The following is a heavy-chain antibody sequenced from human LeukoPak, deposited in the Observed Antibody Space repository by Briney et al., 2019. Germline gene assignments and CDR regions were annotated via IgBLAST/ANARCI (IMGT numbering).Heavy chain of an antibody. CDR3: ARHCCSGPAKRVFDI. CDR1: GGSIISRDYH. D-gene: IGHD2-15*01. J-gene: IGHJ3*02. CDR2: ISYSGNT. V-gene: IGHV4-39*01. Sequence: PSETLSLTCTVSGGSIISRDYHWGWVRQPPGKGLEWIGTISYSGNTDYNPSLRSRVTISVDTSNNQFSLRLGSVTAADTAVYHCARHCCSGPAKRVFDIWGQGTMVTVSS.